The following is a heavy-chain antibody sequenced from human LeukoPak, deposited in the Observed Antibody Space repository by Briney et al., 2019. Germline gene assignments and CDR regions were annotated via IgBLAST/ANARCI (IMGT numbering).Heavy chain of an antibody. D-gene: IGHD3-10*01. J-gene: IGHJ4*02. V-gene: IGHV3-30*18. CDR3: GKDLGGGGGFDC. Sequence: GGSLRLSCAASGFTFSNYGMHWVRQAPGKGLEWVAVISYDGSNKYYADSVKGRFTISRDNSKNTLYLQMNSLRAEDTAVYYWGKDLGGGGGFDCWGQGTLVTVSS. CDR1: GFTFSNYG. CDR2: ISYDGSNK.